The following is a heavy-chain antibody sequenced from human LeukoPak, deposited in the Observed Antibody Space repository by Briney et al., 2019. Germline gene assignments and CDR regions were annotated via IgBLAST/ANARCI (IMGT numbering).Heavy chain of an antibody. D-gene: IGHD3-3*01. CDR2: IIPIFGTA. J-gene: IGHJ4*02. Sequence: GASVKVSCRASGGTFSSYAISWVRQAPGQGLEWMGGIIPIFGTANYAQKFRGRVTITADKSTRTAYMELSSLRSEDTAVYYCAKVGQPWSIWSYFDSWGQGTLVTVSS. CDR1: GGTFSSYA. CDR3: AKVGQPWSIWSYFDS. V-gene: IGHV1-69*06.